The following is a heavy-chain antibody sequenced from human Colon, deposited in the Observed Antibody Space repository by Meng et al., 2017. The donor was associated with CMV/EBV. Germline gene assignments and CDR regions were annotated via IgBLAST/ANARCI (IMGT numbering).Heavy chain of an antibody. Sequence: VQLGQAGTEVKKPGASVKVSCKTSGYHFTANHLHWVRQAPGQGLEWMGWIYPQDGGTYFAQKFQDRVTLTRDTSITTAYMELSGLTSDDTAIYYCVRESWYFDFWGEGTLVTVSS. J-gene: IGHJ4*02. D-gene: IGHD6-13*01. CDR2: IYPQDGGT. CDR1: GYHFTANH. CDR3: VRESWYFDF. V-gene: IGHV1-2*02.